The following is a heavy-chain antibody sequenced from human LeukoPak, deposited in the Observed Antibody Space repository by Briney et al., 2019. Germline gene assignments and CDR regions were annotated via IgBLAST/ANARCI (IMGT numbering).Heavy chain of an antibody. CDR3: ARGVRSQHSSGWYSSHSWFDP. D-gene: IGHD6-19*01. CDR2: INHSGST. V-gene: IGHV4-34*01. Sequence: SETLSLTCAVYGGSFSGYYWSWIRQPPGKGLEWIGEINHSGSTNYNPSLKSRVTISVDTSKNQFSLKLSSVTAADTAVYYCARGVRSQHSSGWYSSHSWFDPWGQGTLVTVSS. J-gene: IGHJ5*02. CDR1: GGSFSGYY.